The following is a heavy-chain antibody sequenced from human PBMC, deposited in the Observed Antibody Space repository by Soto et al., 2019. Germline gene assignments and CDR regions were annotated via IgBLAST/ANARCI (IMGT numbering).Heavy chain of an antibody. V-gene: IGHV3-11*06. Sequence: QVQLVESGGGLVKPGGSLRLSCVASGFTFNDYYMSWIRHAPGKGLEWVSYISSSSGYTNYADSVKGRFTISRDNARNSLYLQMNSLRAEDTAVYYCARGGTTVTDFWGQGTLVTVSS. J-gene: IGHJ4*02. D-gene: IGHD4-17*01. CDR2: ISSSSGYT. CDR1: GFTFNDYY. CDR3: ARGGTTVTDF.